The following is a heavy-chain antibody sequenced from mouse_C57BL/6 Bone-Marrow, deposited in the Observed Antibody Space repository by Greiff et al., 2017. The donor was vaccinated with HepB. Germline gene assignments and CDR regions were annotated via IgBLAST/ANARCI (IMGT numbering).Heavy chain of an antibody. CDR1: EYEFPSHD. CDR3: ASITTVVVERDY. V-gene: IGHV5-2*01. Sequence: EVKVVESGGGLVQPGESLKLSCESNEYEFPSHDMSWVRKTPEKRLELVAAINSDGGSTYYPDTMERRFIISRDNTKKTLYLQMSSLRSEDTALYYCASITTVVVERDYWGQGTTLTVSS. J-gene: IGHJ2*01. D-gene: IGHD1-1*01. CDR2: INSDGGST.